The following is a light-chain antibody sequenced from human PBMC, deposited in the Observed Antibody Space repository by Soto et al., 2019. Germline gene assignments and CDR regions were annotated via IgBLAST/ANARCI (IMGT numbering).Light chain of an antibody. CDR1: QSVSSN. CDR3: QQYNGT. CDR2: GAS. Sequence: DIVMTQSPAALSVSPGERATLSCRASQSVSSNLAWYQQKPGQATRLLIHGASTRATGTPARFSGSGSGTEFTLTISSLQPDDFATYYCQQYNGTLGQGTKVDI. V-gene: IGKV3-15*01. J-gene: IGKJ1*01.